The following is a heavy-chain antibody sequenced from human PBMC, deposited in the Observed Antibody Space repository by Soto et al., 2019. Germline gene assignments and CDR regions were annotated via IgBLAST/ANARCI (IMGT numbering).Heavy chain of an antibody. D-gene: IGHD3-10*01. CDR2: ISSSSSTI. Sequence: GGSLRLSCAASGFTFSSYSMNWVRQAPGKGLEWVSYISSSSSTIYYADSVKGRFTISRDNAKNSLYLQMNSLRDEDTAVYYCARVGTMVRGVIITFHGMDVWGQGTTVTVSS. J-gene: IGHJ6*02. V-gene: IGHV3-48*02. CDR1: GFTFSSYS. CDR3: ARVGTMVRGVIITFHGMDV.